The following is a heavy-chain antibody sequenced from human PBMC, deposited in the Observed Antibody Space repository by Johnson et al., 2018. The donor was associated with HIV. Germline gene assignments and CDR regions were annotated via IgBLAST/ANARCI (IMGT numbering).Heavy chain of an antibody. V-gene: IGHV3-66*03. CDR3: ARGGYLDVFDI. CDR2: LYSDGRT. Sequence: EVQLVESGGDLIQPGGSLRLSCAASGFTVSSTYMSWVRQAPGKGLEWLSVLYSDGRTYYSDSVKGRFTISRDGSKNTLYLQMNSLRAEDTAVYYCARGGYLDVFDIWGQGTKVTVSS. J-gene: IGHJ3*02. CDR1: GFTVSSTY. D-gene: IGHD6-13*01.